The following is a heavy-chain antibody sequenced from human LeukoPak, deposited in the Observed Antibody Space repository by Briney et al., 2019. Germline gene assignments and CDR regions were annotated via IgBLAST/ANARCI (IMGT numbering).Heavy chain of an antibody. D-gene: IGHD3-10*01. Sequence: SETLSLTCTVSGGSISSYYWSWIRQPAGKGLEWIGEINHSGSTNYNPSLKSRVTISVDTSKNQFSLKLSSVTAADTAVYYCARGRRARWYFDYWGQGTLVTVSS. CDR1: GGSISSYY. J-gene: IGHJ4*02. CDR2: INHSGST. V-gene: IGHV4-34*01. CDR3: ARGRRARWYFDY.